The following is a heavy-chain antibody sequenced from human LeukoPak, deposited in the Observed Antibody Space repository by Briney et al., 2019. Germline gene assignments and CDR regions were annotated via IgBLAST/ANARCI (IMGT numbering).Heavy chain of an antibody. V-gene: IGHV3-74*01. J-gene: IGHJ4*02. CDR2: ISSDGTTT. CDR1: GFTFSTPW. D-gene: IGHD6-13*01. CDR3: ARVRSSSWYDY. Sequence: GWSLRLSCATSGFTFSTPWMHWVRQAPGEGLVWVSRISSDGTTTTYADSVKGRFTISRDNAKNTLYLQMNSLRVEDTAVYYCARVRSSSWYDYWGQGALVTVSS.